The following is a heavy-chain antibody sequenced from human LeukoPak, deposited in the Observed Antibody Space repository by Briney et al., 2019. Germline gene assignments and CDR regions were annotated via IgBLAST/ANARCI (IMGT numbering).Heavy chain of an antibody. D-gene: IGHD4-23*01. CDR3: ARGLTTVVSWFDP. J-gene: IGHJ5*02. CDR2: IYYSGST. V-gene: IGHV4-31*03. CDR1: GGSISSGGYY. Sequence: SETLSLTCTVSGGSISSGGYYWSWIRQHPGKGLEWIGYIYYSGSTYYNPSLKSRVTISVDTSKNQFSLKLSSVTAADTAVYYCARGLTTVVSWFDPWGQGTLVTVSS.